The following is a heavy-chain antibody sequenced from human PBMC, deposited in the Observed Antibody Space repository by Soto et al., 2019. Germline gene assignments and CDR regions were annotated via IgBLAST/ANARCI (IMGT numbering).Heavy chain of an antibody. CDR2: TSWDEGSK. CDR1: GFTFDTYG. V-gene: IGHV3-30*03. J-gene: IGHJ4*02. CDR3: AIGGTGGDYGRDD. D-gene: IGHD2-21*01. Sequence: QVQLVESGGGVVQPGRSLSLSCAASGFTFDTYGMHWVRQAPGKGLEWLAVTSWDEGSKYYADSVKGRFTISRDNSKHTLYLQMDSLRPEDTPIYFCAIGGTGGDYGRDDWSQGTLGSVSS.